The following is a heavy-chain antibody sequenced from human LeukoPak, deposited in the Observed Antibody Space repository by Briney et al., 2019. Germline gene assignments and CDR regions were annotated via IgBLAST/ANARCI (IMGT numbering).Heavy chain of an antibody. CDR1: GFTFSSYW. V-gene: IGHV3-21*01. J-gene: IGHJ4*02. CDR3: ARVYGDYLDY. D-gene: IGHD4-17*01. Sequence: GGSLRLSCAASGFTFSSYWMSWVRKAPGKGLEWVSSISSSSSYIYYADSVKGRFTISRDNAKNSLYLQMNSLRAEDTAVYYCARVYGDYLDYWGQGTLVTVSS. CDR2: ISSSSSYI.